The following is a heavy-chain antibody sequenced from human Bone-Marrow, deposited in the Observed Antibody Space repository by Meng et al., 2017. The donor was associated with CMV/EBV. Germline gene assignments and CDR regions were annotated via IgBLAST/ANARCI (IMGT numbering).Heavy chain of an antibody. CDR3: APVGGWGTGTPTTMIT. Sequence: SGFTFSSYSMRWVRQAPGKAPEWVSTISGSSDRTSFADSVKGRFTISRDNSKNTLYLQMNGLRAEDTAMYYCAPVGGWGTGTPTTMITWGQGTLVTVSS. CDR2: ISGSSDRT. D-gene: IGHD4-17*01. J-gene: IGHJ5*02. CDR1: GFTFSSYS. V-gene: IGHV3-23*01.